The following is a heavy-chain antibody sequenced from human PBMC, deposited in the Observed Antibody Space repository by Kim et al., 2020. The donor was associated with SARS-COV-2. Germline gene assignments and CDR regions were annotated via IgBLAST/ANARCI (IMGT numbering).Heavy chain of an antibody. Sequence: RVTISVDTSKNQFSLKLSSVTAADTAVYYCARQGLLWFGGAARVIGAFNIWGQGTMVTVSS. CDR3: ARQGLLWFGGAARVIGAFNI. J-gene: IGHJ3*02. D-gene: IGHD3-10*01. V-gene: IGHV4-39*01.